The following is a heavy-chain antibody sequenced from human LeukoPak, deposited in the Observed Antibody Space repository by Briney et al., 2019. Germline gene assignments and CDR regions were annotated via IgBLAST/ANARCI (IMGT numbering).Heavy chain of an antibody. V-gene: IGHV1-2*02. CDR3: ARAVVVGGYYRVYFDY. D-gene: IGHD3-3*01. J-gene: IGHJ4*02. Sequence: GSVKVSCKASGYTFTGYYIHWVRQAPGQGLEWLGWINPNSGVTSYVQKFQGRVTMTRDTSISTAYMELSRLTSDDTAVYYCARAVVVGGYYRVYFDYWGQGTLVTVSS. CDR2: INPNSGVT. CDR1: GYTFTGYY.